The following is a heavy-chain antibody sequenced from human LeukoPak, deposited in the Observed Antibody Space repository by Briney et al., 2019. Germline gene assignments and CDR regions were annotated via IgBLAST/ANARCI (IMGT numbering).Heavy chain of an antibody. Sequence: PSETLSLTCTVSGGSISSYYWSWIRQPAGKGLEWIGEINHSGSTNYNPSLKSRVTISVDTSKNQFSLKLSSVTAADTAVYYCARHPPYYYGSGSYYNRPGYFDYWGQGTLVTVSS. D-gene: IGHD3-10*01. CDR1: GGSISSYY. CDR2: INHSGST. V-gene: IGHV4-34*01. J-gene: IGHJ4*02. CDR3: ARHPPYYYGSGSYYNRPGYFDY.